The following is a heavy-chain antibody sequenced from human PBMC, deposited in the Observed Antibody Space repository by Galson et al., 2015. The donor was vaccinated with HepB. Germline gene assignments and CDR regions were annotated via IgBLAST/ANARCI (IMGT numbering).Heavy chain of an antibody. CDR3: TRGPSSLWSGEAYY. J-gene: IGHJ4*02. CDR1: GFSSGDYT. D-gene: IGHD3-3*01. CDR2: IRRKASGGTA. Sequence: SLRLSCAASGFSSGDYTMSWVRQAPGRGLGWLGFIRRKASGGTADYAASVKGRFSFSSDNSKSIAYRQRNSLKPEDTAVYYCTRGPSSLWSGEAYYWGQVTLVTVSS. V-gene: IGHV3-49*04.